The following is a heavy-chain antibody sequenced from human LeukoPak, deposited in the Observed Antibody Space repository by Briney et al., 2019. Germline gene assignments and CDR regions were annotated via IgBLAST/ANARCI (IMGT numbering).Heavy chain of an antibody. D-gene: IGHD2-2*01. CDR2: ISSSGDTT. Sequence: GGSLRLSCAASGFTFSSYAMNWVRQAPGKGLEWVSAISSSGDTTYYADSVKGRFTISRDNSKNMLYLQMNSLRGEDTAVYYCAKSRGVVPTAQSDAFDIWGQGTMVIVSS. V-gene: IGHV3-23*01. CDR1: GFTFSSYA. J-gene: IGHJ3*02. CDR3: AKSRGVVPTAQSDAFDI.